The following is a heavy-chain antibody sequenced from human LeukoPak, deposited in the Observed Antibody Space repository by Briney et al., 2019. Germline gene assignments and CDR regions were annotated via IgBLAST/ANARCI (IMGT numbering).Heavy chain of an antibody. J-gene: IGHJ4*02. Sequence: TGRSLRLSCAASGFTFDDYAMHWVRQAPGKGLVWVSRIKSDGSNTAYADSVKGRFTISRDNAKNTLYLQANSLRAEDTAVYFCARTTYSGSKIEYWGQGALVTVSS. CDR2: IKSDGSNT. CDR1: GFTFDDYA. V-gene: IGHV3-74*01. CDR3: ARTTYSGSKIEY. D-gene: IGHD5-12*01.